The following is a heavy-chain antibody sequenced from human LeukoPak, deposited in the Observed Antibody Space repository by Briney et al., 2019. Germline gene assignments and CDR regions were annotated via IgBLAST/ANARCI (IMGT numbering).Heavy chain of an antibody. CDR2: INPNSGGT. CDR3: ARGSRYTMVRGVIRSHAFDI. D-gene: IGHD3-10*01. Sequence: ASVKVSCKASGYTFTGYYMHWVRQAPGQGLEWMGWINPNSGGTNYAQKFQGRVTMTTDTSTSTAYMELRSLRSDDTAVYYCARGSRYTMVRGVIRSHAFDIWGQGTMVTVSS. CDR1: GYTFTGYY. J-gene: IGHJ3*02. V-gene: IGHV1-2*02.